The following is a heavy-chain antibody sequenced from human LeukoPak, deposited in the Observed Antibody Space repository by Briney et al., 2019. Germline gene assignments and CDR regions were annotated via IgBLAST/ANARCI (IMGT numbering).Heavy chain of an antibody. D-gene: IGHD6-13*01. J-gene: IGHJ4*02. CDR3: ALASSWFGSFDY. V-gene: IGHV3-74*01. Sequence: PGGSLRLSCAASGLTFSSYWMHSVRQAPRKGLVWVSRINSDGSNTSYADSVKGRFTISRENAKNTLYLQMNSLRAEDTAVYYCALASSWFGSFDYWGQGPLVTVSS. CDR2: INSDGSNT. CDR1: GLTFSSYW.